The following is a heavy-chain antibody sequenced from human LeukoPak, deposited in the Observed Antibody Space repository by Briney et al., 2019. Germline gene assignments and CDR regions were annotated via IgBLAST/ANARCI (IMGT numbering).Heavy chain of an antibody. V-gene: IGHV3-30*04. CDR2: ISYDGSDK. D-gene: IGHD2-21*01. CDR1: GFRFRNYA. CDR3: PSFPSWLVVIINDY. Sequence: GGSLRLSCAASGFRFRNYATHWVRQAPGKGLEWVALISYDGSDKYYTDSVKGRFTISRDNSNNTLYLQMNSLRPEDTAVYYCPSFPSWLVVIINDYWGQGTLVTVTS. J-gene: IGHJ4*02.